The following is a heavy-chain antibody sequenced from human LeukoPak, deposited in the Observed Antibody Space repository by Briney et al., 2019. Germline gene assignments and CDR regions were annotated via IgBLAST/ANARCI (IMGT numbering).Heavy chain of an antibody. Sequence: GGSLRLSCAVSGFSVSDTYMSWVRQVPGKGLEWVALLYSGGSKHYADSVKGRFTISRDNSKNTLYLQMNRLRAEDTAVYYCAKDRDLLFAHCWFDLWGQGILVTVSS. V-gene: IGHV3-66*01. CDR3: AKDRDLLFAHCWFDL. J-gene: IGHJ5*02. D-gene: IGHD3-10*01. CDR2: LYSGGSK. CDR1: GFSVSDTY.